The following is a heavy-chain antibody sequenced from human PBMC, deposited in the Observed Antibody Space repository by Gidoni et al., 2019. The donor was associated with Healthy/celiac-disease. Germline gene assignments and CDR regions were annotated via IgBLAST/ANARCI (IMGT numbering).Heavy chain of an antibody. Sequence: QVQLQESGPGLVKPSETLSLTCTVSGGSISSYYWSWIRQPPGKGLEWIGYIYYSGSTNYNPSLKSRVTISVDTSKNQFSLKLSSVTAADTAVYYCARDPSGSGSYYLVWGQGTLVTVSS. CDR1: GGSISSYY. CDR2: IYYSGST. D-gene: IGHD3-10*01. CDR3: ARDPSGSGSYYLV. J-gene: IGHJ4*02. V-gene: IGHV4-59*01.